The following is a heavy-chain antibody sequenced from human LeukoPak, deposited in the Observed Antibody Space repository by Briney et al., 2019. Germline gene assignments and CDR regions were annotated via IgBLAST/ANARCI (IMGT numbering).Heavy chain of an antibody. CDR3: ASSRDLDYGDYEFDY. V-gene: IGHV4-39*01. Sequence: PSETLSLTCTVSGGSISSSSYYWGWIRQPPGKGLEWIGSIYYSGSTYYNPSLKSRVTISVDTSKNQFSLKLSSVTAADTAVYYCASSRDLDYGDYEFDYWGQGTLVTVSS. J-gene: IGHJ4*02. CDR2: IYYSGST. D-gene: IGHD4-17*01. CDR1: GGSISSSSYY.